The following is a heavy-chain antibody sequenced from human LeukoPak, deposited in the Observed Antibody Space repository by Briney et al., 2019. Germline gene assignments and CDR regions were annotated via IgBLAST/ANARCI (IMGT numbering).Heavy chain of an antibody. CDR2: INHSGST. Sequence: SETLSLTCAVYGGSFSGYYWSWIRQPPGKGLEWIGEINHSGSTNYNPSLKSRVTISVDTSKNQFSLKLSSVTAADTAVYYCARGRKRSRPQPFDYWGQGTLVTVFS. V-gene: IGHV4-34*01. CDR1: GGSFSGYY. CDR3: ARGRKRSRPQPFDY. D-gene: IGHD6-13*01. J-gene: IGHJ4*02.